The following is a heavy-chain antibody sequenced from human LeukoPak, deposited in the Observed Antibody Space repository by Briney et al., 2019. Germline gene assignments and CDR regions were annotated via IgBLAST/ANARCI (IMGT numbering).Heavy chain of an antibody. V-gene: IGHV3-7*04. CDR2: IKQDGSEK. CDR1: GFTFSSYW. D-gene: IGHD3-10*01. J-gene: IGHJ4*02. Sequence: GGSLRPSCAASGFTFSSYWMSWVRQAPGKGLEWVANIKQDGSEKYYVDSVKGRFTISRDNAKNSLYLQMNSLRAEDTAVYYCASDREYYYGSGSFDYWGQGTLVTVSS. CDR3: ASDREYYYGSGSFDY.